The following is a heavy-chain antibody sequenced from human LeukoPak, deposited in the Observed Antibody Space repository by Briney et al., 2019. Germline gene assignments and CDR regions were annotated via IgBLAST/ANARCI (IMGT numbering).Heavy chain of an antibody. CDR2: ISAYNGNT. V-gene: IGHV1-18*01. Sequence: ASVKVSCKASGYTFTSYGISWVRQAPGQGLEWMGWISAYNGNTNYAQKLQGRVTMTTDTSTSTAYMELRSLRSDDTAVYYCARDRPYNYYDSSGYYGALGYYYYMDVWGKGTTVTVSS. J-gene: IGHJ6*03. CDR1: GYTFTSYG. CDR3: ARDRPYNYYDSSGYYGALGYYYYMDV. D-gene: IGHD3-22*01.